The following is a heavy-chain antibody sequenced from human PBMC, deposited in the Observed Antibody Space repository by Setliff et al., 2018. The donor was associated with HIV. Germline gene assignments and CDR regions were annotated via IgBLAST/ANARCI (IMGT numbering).Heavy chain of an antibody. J-gene: IGHJ6*02. D-gene: IGHD3-22*01. V-gene: IGHV5-51*01. CDR2: IYPGDSDT. CDR1: GYRFTSYW. Sequence: SGESLKISCKGSGYRFTSYWIGWVRQMPGEGLEWMGIIYPGDSDTRYSPSFQGQVTISADKSISTAYLQWSSLKASDTAMYYCARAVEDYYDSSGLPTYYYYGMDVWGQGTTVTVSS. CDR3: ARAVEDYYDSSGLPTYYYYGMDV.